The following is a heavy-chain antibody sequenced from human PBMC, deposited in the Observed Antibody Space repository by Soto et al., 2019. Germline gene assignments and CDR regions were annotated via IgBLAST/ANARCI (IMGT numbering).Heavy chain of an antibody. CDR1: GFPFRNFA. V-gene: IGHV3-21*02. J-gene: IGHJ4*02. CDR2: ISSSSSYI. CDR3: ARDIGEMSAV. Sequence: EVQLLESGGDLVQPGGSMKLSCAASGFPFRNFAMAWVRQAPGKGLEWVSSISSSSSYIYFADSLKGRFTISRDNAKNSLYLQMNSLRAKDTAVYYYARDIGEMSAVWGQGTQVTVSS. D-gene: IGHD3-10*01.